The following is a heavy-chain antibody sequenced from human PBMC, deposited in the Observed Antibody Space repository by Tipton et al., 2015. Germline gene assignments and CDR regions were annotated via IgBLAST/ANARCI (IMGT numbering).Heavy chain of an antibody. Sequence: TLSLTCTVSGVSISGTSYYWGWIRQPPGKGLEWIGSIYYSGDMYYNPSLKSRVAMSVDTSNNHFSLRLTSLTASDTAVYYCACHDYDLLTRDYQTVDYWGQGTRVTVSS. V-gene: IGHV4-39*02. CDR3: ACHDYDLLTRDYQTVDY. D-gene: IGHD3-9*01. CDR2: IYYSGDM. CDR1: GVSISGTSYY. J-gene: IGHJ4*02.